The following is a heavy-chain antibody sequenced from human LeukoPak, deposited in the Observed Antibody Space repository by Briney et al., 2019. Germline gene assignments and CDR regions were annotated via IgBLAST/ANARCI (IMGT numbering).Heavy chain of an antibody. Sequence: GGSLRLSCAASGFTFSSYSMNWVRQAPGKGLEWVSSISSSSSYVYYADSVKGRFTISRDNAKNSLYLQMSNLRAEDTAVYFCARGGGLDVWGQGATVTVSS. CDR2: ISSSSSYV. D-gene: IGHD3-16*01. CDR3: ARGGGLDV. J-gene: IGHJ6*02. CDR1: GFTFSSYS. V-gene: IGHV3-21*04.